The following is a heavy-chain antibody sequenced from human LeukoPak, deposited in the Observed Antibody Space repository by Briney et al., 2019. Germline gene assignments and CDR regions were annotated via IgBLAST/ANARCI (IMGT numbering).Heavy chain of an antibody. CDR2: ISGSGAST. Sequence: GGSLRLSCAASGFTFSSYAMSWVRQAPGKGLEWVSPISGSGASTYYADSVKGRFIISRDTSKNTLYLQMNSLRAEDTAVYYCAKLRNTSPLYYFDYWGQGTLVTVSS. D-gene: IGHD2/OR15-2a*01. V-gene: IGHV3-23*01. CDR3: AKLRNTSPLYYFDY. J-gene: IGHJ4*02. CDR1: GFTFSSYA.